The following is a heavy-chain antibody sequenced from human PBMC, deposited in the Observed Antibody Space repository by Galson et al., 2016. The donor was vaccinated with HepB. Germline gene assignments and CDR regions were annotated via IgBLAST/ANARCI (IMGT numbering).Heavy chain of an antibody. V-gene: IGHV3-23*01. D-gene: IGHD2-21*02. J-gene: IGHJ1*01. CDR1: GFPFSNYA. CDR2: ISASGGGP. Sequence: SLRLSCAAYGFPFSNYAMSWVRQAPGKGLEWVSAISASGGGPYYADAVKGRFTISRDNSKNTVSLQMNSLRVEDTAVYYCAKSGPRDPDCGGDCYVIYFHSWGQGTLVTVSS. CDR3: AKSGPRDPDCGGDCYVIYFHS.